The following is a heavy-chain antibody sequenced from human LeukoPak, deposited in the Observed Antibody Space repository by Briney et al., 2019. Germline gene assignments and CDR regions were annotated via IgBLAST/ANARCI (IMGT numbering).Heavy chain of an antibody. J-gene: IGHJ4*02. CDR2: ISSGSSTT. V-gene: IGHV3-48*01. CDR3: ARDPESGYHYFDY. Sequence: GGFLRLSCAASGFTFSSYSMNWVRQAPGKGLEWVSYISSGSSTTYYADSVKGRFTISKDNAKNSLFLQMNSLRAEDTAVYYCARDPESGYHYFDYWGQGTLVTVS. D-gene: IGHD3-3*01. CDR1: GFTFSSYS.